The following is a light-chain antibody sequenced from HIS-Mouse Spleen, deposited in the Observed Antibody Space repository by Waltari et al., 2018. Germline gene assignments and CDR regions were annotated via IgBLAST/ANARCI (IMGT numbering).Light chain of an antibody. J-gene: IGLJ2*01. V-gene: IGLV3-19*01. CDR3: NSRDSSGNHLV. CDR2: GKN. CDR1: SRRSYY. Sequence: SSALTHDHAMSVALGQTVRITFQGDSRRSYYASWYQQKPGQAPLLVIYGKNNRPSGIPYRFSGSSSRNTASLTITGAQAEDEADYYRNSRDSSGNHLVFGRGTNLTVL.